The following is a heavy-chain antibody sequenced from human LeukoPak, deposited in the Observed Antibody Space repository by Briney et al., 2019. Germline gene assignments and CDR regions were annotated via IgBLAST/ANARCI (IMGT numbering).Heavy chain of an antibody. J-gene: IGHJ5*02. CDR1: GVSINNRSYC. Sequence: PSETLTLTCSLSGVSINNRSYCCAWIRQPRRKGLEWIGSIYYTETTHYNPSRKGRVAFPLDTSKNKVSLTLPSVTAADTAVYYGPRQGIMMIPGVGDPGWDNWLDPWGQGTLVIVSS. D-gene: IGHD2-2*01. V-gene: IGHV4-39*01. CDR3: PRQGIMMIPGVGDPGWDNWLDP. CDR2: IYYTETT.